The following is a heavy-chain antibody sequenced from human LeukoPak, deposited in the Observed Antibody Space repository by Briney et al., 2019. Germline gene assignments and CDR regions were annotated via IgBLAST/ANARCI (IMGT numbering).Heavy chain of an antibody. CDR3: ARAGGQAFDI. V-gene: IGHV4-59*08. CDR2: IYYSGST. Sequence: PSETLSLTCTVSGGSISSYYWSWIRQPPGKGLEWIGYIYYSGSTNYNPSLKSRVTISVDTSKNQFSLKLSSVTAADTAVYYCARAGGQAFDIWGQGTMVTVSS. J-gene: IGHJ3*02. CDR1: GGSISSYY. D-gene: IGHD3-16*01.